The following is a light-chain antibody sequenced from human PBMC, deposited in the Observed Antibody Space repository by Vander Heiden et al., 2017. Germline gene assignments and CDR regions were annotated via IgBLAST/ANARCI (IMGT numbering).Light chain of an antibody. J-gene: IGKJ4*01. V-gene: IGKV4-1*01. CDR3: LQDASTAPT. CDR2: WAS. Sequence: DIVLSPSPDSLAVSLGERATINCKSSQSVLYSSNNTNYLAWYQQKPGQPQKLLIYWASTREAGVPDRFSGSGSGTDFTLTISSQQAEDVAVYYCLQDASTAPTFPGGTKEEI. CDR1: QSVLYSSNNTNY.